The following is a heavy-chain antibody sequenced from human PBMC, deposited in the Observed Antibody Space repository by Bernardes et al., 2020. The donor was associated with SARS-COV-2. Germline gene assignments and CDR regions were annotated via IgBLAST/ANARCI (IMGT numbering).Heavy chain of an antibody. CDR3: ARDVGATFDY. Sequence: GGSLRLSCAASGFTFSSYGMHWVRQAPGKGLEWVAVISYDGSNKYYADSVKGRFTISRDNAKNSLYLQMNSLRAEDTAVYYCARDVGATFDYWGQGTLVTVSS. CDR2: ISYDGSNK. J-gene: IGHJ4*02. D-gene: IGHD1-26*01. V-gene: IGHV3-30*03. CDR1: GFTFSSYG.